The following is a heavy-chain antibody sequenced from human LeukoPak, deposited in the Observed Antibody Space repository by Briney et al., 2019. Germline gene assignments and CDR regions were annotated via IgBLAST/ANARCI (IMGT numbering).Heavy chain of an antibody. CDR1: GVSISNYS. D-gene: IGHD6-13*01. CDR2: INSSGST. V-gene: IGHV4-59*01. CDR3: ARKASTIAAVLDF. Sequence: SETLSLTCTASGVSISNYSWSWIRQPPGKGLEWLWYINSSGSTNYNPSLKSRVTISVDTSKNQFSLKLNSVTAADTAVYYCARKASTIAAVLDFWGRGTLVTVSS. J-gene: IGHJ4*02.